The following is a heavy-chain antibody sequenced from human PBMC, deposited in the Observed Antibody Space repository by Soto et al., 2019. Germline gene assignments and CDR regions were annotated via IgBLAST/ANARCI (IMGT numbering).Heavy chain of an antibody. CDR1: GFTFSDHA. Sequence: ESGGGLEQRGGSLRLSCEASGFTFSDHAMSWVRRAPGKGLEWVAAISDSVHGAVYADSVKGRFTISRDNSKNTLYLQMNSLRGEDTGVYYCARDPGSAWSAQIFDFWGQGTVVTVSS. CDR2: ISDSVHGA. D-gene: IGHD6-19*01. CDR3: ARDPGSAWSAQIFDF. V-gene: IGHV3-23*01. J-gene: IGHJ4*02.